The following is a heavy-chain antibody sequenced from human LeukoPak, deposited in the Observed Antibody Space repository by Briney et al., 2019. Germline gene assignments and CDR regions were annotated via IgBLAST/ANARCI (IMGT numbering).Heavy chain of an antibody. CDR3: ARVGSSSWY. CDR1: GFTVSSSY. CDR2: LNSDGSNT. D-gene: IGHD6-13*01. J-gene: IGHJ4*02. V-gene: IGHV3-74*01. Sequence: GGSLRLSCAASGFTVSSSYISWVRQAPGKGLEWVSRLNSDGSNTGYADSVKGRFTISRDNAKNTLYLQMNSLRAEDTAVYYCARVGSSSWYWGQGTLVTVSS.